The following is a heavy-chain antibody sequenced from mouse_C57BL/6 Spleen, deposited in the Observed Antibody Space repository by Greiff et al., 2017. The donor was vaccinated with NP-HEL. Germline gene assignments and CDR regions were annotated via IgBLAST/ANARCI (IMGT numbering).Heavy chain of an antibody. CDR1: GYTFTSYG. CDR3: AREGLIYYDDRAMDY. V-gene: IGHV1-81*01. D-gene: IGHD2-13*01. Sequence: QVQLQQSGAELVRPGASVKLSCTASGYTFTSYGISWVKQRTGQGLEWIGVINPRSGNTYYNEKFKGKATLTVDKSSSTAYMELRSLTSEDSAVYFCAREGLIYYDDRAMDYWGQGTSVTVSS. CDR2: INPRSGNT. J-gene: IGHJ4*01.